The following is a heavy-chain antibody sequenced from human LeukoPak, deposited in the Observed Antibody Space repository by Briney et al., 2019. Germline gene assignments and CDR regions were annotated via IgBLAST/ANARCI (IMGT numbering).Heavy chain of an antibody. D-gene: IGHD6-13*01. J-gene: IGHJ3*02. Sequence: SETLSLTCTVSGGSINSSYYYWGWIRQPPGKGLEWIGSIYYSGSAYYNPSLKSRVTISVDTSNNQFSLKLTSVTAADTAVYYCARHYSSSWYSAFHIWGQGTMVTVSS. V-gene: IGHV4-39*01. CDR1: GGSINSSYYY. CDR2: IYYSGSA. CDR3: ARHYSSSWYSAFHI.